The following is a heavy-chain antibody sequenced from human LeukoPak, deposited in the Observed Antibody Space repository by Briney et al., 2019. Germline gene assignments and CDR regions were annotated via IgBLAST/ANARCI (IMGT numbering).Heavy chain of an antibody. CDR2: ISGGGGST. CDR3: ARAGGYITSWYFDH. V-gene: IGHV3-23*01. CDR1: GFTFSSYV. Sequence: PGGSLRLSCAASGFTFSSYVMSWVRQAPGKGLEWVSGISGGGGSTYYADSVKGRFTISRDTSKNTLYLQMNSLRAEDTAIYYCARAGGYITSWYFDHWGQGTLVTVSS. D-gene: IGHD6-13*01. J-gene: IGHJ4*02.